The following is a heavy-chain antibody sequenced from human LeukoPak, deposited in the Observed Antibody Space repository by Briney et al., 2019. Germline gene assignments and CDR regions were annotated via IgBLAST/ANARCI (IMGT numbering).Heavy chain of an antibody. CDR1: GYTFTSYG. V-gene: IGHV1-18*01. CDR2: ISVYNGHT. Sequence: ASVKVSCKASGYTFTSYGISWVRQAPGQRLEWMGWISVYNGHTNYAQKLQDRVTMTTDTVTNTAYMELRSLRSDDTAVYHCARFCSGGGCYHNWFDPWGQGTLVTVSS. D-gene: IGHD2-15*01. J-gene: IGHJ5*02. CDR3: ARFCSGGGCYHNWFDP.